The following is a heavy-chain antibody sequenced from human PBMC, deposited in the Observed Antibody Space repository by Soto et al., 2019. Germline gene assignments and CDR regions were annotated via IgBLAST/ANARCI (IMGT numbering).Heavy chain of an antibody. CDR3: ARDLVVVPAAPKNHYGMDV. CDR1: GYTFTSYA. V-gene: IGHV1-3*01. Sequence: ASVKVSCKASGYTFTSYAMHCVRQAPGQRXEWMGWIKDGNGNTKYSQKLQGRVTITRETYASTAYMEMSSLRYEDTDVYYCARDLVVVPAAPKNHYGMDVWGQGTTVTVSS. J-gene: IGHJ6*02. CDR2: IKDGNGNT. D-gene: IGHD2-2*01.